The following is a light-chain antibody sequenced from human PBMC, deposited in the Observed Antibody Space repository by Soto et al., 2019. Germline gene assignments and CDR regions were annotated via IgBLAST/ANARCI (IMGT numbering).Light chain of an antibody. V-gene: IGKV3-20*01. CDR2: DAS. Sequence: EIALTHSPGTLSLSPGERATLXCRASQTTSSYLSAWYQHQPGQAPRLLIFDASTRATGIPDRYTGSGSGTDFTLTISRREPDDFAVYYCQFYGDQSKTFGQGTKVDIK. CDR3: QFYGDQSKT. J-gene: IGKJ1*01. CDR1: QTTSSYL.